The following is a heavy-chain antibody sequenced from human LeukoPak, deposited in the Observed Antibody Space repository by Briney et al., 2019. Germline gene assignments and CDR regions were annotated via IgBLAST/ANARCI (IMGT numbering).Heavy chain of an antibody. Sequence: SETLSLTCSVSGDSINTYYWSWVRQSAGKGLEWIGRIYASWNSNYNPSLKSRVTMSLDTSKNHFSLKLSSMTAADTAVYYCARVVAAAGNNWFDPWGQGTLVTVSS. J-gene: IGHJ5*02. CDR1: GDSINTYY. CDR3: ARVVAAAGNNWFDP. V-gene: IGHV4-4*07. CDR2: IYASWNS. D-gene: IGHD6-13*01.